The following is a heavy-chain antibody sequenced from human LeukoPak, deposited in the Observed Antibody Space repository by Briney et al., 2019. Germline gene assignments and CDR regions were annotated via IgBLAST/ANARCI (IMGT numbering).Heavy chain of an antibody. CDR1: GGSMRGYY. J-gene: IGHJ4*02. CDR3: ARYSGSYRNFDY. V-gene: IGHV4-59*12. Sequence: SETLSLTCTVSGGSMRGYYWSWIRQPPGKGLEWIGYIYHSGSTIYNPSFKSRTTMSVDTSKNQFSLKLSSVTAADTAVYYCARYSGSYRNFDYWGQGTLVTVSS. CDR2: IYHSGST. D-gene: IGHD1-26*01.